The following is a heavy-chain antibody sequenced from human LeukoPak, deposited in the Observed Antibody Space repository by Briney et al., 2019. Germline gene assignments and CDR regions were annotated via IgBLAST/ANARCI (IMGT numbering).Heavy chain of an antibody. V-gene: IGHV4-31*03. Sequence: SETLSLTCTVSGGSISDGGYYWSWIRQHPGKGLEWIGYVSYSGSTYYHSSLESRLIISVDTSKNQFSLKLSSVTAADTAVYYCARAPRGYSGYDFSYWFDPWGQGTLVTVSS. CDR2: VSYSGST. J-gene: IGHJ5*02. D-gene: IGHD5-12*01. CDR1: GGSISDGGYY. CDR3: ARAPRGYSGYDFSYWFDP.